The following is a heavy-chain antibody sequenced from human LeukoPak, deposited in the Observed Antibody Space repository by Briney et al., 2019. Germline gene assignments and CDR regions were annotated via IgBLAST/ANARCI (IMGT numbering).Heavy chain of an antibody. CDR1: GGSIISHY. J-gene: IGHJ5*02. V-gene: IGHV4-59*11. CDR3: VTMRDWFDP. Sequence: NSSETLSLTCTVSGGSIISHYWSWIRQSPGKGLEWIGYIYDSGGSNYNPSLKSRATMSVDTSKNQFSLKLSSVTAADTAVYYCVTMRDWFDPWGQGTLVTVSS. CDR2: IYDSGGS.